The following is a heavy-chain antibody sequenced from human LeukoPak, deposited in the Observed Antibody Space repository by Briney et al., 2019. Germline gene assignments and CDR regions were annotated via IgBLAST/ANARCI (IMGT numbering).Heavy chain of an antibody. D-gene: IGHD5-18*01. Sequence: QPGGSLRLSCAASGFTFSSYAMSWVRQAPGKGLEWVSAISGSGGSTYYADSLKGRFTTSRDNSKNTLYLQMNSLRAEDTAVYYCAKGQRGYSYGFDYWGQGTLVTVSS. CDR1: GFTFSSYA. CDR2: ISGSGGST. CDR3: AKGQRGYSYGFDY. V-gene: IGHV3-23*01. J-gene: IGHJ4*02.